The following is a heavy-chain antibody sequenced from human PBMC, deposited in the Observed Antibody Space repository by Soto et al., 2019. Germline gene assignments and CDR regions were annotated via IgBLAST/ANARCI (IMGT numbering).Heavy chain of an antibody. CDR2: INHSGST. CDR3: ARASSIAARPGRGKAFDI. D-gene: IGHD6-6*01. CDR1: GGSFSGYY. V-gene: IGHV4-34*01. Sequence: SETLSLTCAVYGGSFSGYYWSWIRQPPGKGLEWIGEINHSGSTNYNPSLKSRVTISVDTSKNQFSLKLSFVPAADTAVYYCARASSIAARPGRGKAFDIWGQGTMVTASS. J-gene: IGHJ3*02.